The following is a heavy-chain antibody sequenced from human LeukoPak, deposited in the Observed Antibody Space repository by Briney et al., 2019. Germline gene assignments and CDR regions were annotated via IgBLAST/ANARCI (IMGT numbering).Heavy chain of an antibody. Sequence: GGSLRLSCAASGFTFSSYWMHWVRQAPGKGLVWVSRINSDGSSTYYADSVKGRFTISRDNSKNTLYLQMNSLRAEDTAVYYCARSGYDILGAYYYYGMDVWGQGTTVTVSS. D-gene: IGHD3-9*01. CDR1: GFTFSSYW. CDR2: INSDGSST. J-gene: IGHJ6*02. V-gene: IGHV3-74*01. CDR3: ARSGYDILGAYYYYGMDV.